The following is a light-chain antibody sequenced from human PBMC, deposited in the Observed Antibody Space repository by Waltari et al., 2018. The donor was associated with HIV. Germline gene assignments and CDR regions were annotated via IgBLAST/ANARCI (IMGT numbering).Light chain of an antibody. CDR2: GAS. J-gene: IGKJ4*01. Sequence: EIVMTQSPATLSVSPGERGPLSCRASQSISSNLAWYQQKPGQAPRLLIYGASTRATGIPARFSGSGSGTEFTLTISSLQSEDFAVYYCQQYNRWPPLTFGGGTKVEIK. V-gene: IGKV3-15*01. CDR1: QSISSN. CDR3: QQYNRWPPLT.